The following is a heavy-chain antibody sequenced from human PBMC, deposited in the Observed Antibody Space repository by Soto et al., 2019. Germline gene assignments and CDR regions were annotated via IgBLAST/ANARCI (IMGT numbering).Heavy chain of an antibody. CDR1: GYTFTSYD. CDR3: ARGRGTIVLVPAAIPYYYGMDV. D-gene: IGHD2-2*01. CDR2: MNPNSGNT. J-gene: IGHJ6*02. V-gene: IGHV1-8*01. Sequence: QVQLVQSGAEVKKPGASVKVSCKASGYTFTSYDINWVRQATGQGLEWMGWMNPNSGNTGYAQKFQGRVTMTRNTSISTAYIELSSLRSEDTAVYYCARGRGTIVLVPAAIPYYYGMDVWGQGTTVTVSS.